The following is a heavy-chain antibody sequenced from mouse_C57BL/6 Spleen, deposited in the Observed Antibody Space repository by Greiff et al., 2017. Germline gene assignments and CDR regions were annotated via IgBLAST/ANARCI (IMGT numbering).Heavy chain of an antibody. V-gene: IGHV5-4*01. J-gene: IGHJ2*01. D-gene: IGHD1-1*02. Sequence: EVKLVESGGGLVKPGGSLKLSCAASGFTFSSYAMSWVRQTPEKRLEWVATISDGGSYTYYPDNVKGRFTISRDNAKNNLYLQMSHLKSEDTAMYYCAREGSNYDYGDRGQGTTLTAYS. CDR3: AREGSNYDYGD. CDR2: ISDGGSYT. CDR1: GFTFSSYA.